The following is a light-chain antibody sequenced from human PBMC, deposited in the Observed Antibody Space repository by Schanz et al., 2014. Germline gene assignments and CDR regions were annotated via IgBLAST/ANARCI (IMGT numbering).Light chain of an antibody. V-gene: IGLV1-51*01. J-gene: IGLJ3*02. CDR3: GTWDSSLSAGV. CDR2: DSN. Sequence: QSVLTQPPSVSAAPGQKVTISCSGTTSNVGNNFISWYQQFPGTAPKLLIYDSNKRPSGIPDRFSGSKSDTSATLDITGLQTGDEADYYCGTWDSSLSAGVFGGGTKLTVL. CDR1: TSNVGNNF.